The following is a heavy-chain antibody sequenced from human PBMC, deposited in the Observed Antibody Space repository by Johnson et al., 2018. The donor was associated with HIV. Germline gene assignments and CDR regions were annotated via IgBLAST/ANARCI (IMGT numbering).Heavy chain of an antibody. V-gene: IGHV3-30*02. CDR3: AKSRDLVGAGAFDI. J-gene: IGHJ3*02. CDR1: GFTFSSYA. CDR2: IRYDGSNT. Sequence: QVQLVESGGGVVQPGGSLRLSCAASGFTFSSYAMHWVRRAPGKGLEWVAFIRYDGSNTYYVDSVKGRFTISRDNSKNTLYLQMNSLRPEDTSVYYCAKSRDLVGAGAFDIWGQGTMVTVSS. D-gene: IGHD1-26*01.